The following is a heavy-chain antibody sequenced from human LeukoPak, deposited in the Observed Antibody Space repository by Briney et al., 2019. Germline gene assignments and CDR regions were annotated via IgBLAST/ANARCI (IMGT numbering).Heavy chain of an antibody. Sequence: GGSLRLSCAASGFTFSSYAMSWVRQAPGKGLEWVSAISGSGGSTYYADSVKGRFTISRDNSKNTLYLQMNSLKTEDTAVYYCTTDGMGYSSSWYYFGIASPPAFDYWGQGTLVTVSS. D-gene: IGHD6-13*01. CDR2: ISGSGGST. CDR3: TTDGMGYSSSWYYFGIASPPAFDY. V-gene: IGHV3-23*01. CDR1: GFTFSSYA. J-gene: IGHJ4*02.